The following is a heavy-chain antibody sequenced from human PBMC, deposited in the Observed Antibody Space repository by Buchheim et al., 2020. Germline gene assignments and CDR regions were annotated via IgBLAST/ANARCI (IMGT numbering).Heavy chain of an antibody. D-gene: IGHD2-21*02. CDR3: ARGPYCGGDCYSWYGAFDI. CDR1: GFTFSSYA. CDR2: ISSNGGST. V-gene: IGHV3-64*02. J-gene: IGHJ3*02. Sequence: EVQLVESGEGLVQPGGSLRLSCAASGFTFSSYAMHWVRQAPGKGLEYVSAISSNGGSTYYADSVKGRFTISRDNSKNTLYLQMGSLRAEDMAVYYCARGPYCGGDCYSWYGAFDIWGQGT.